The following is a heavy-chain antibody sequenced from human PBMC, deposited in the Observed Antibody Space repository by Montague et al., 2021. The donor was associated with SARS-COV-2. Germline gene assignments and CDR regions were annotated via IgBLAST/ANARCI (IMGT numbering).Heavy chain of an antibody. Sequence: SETLSLTYTVSGGSISSSSYYWAWIRQPPGKGLEWIGSIYHSGSTFYNPSLKSRVSMSVDTSKNQFSLKLSPVTAADTAMYYCARVKWELSAGNVFDIWGQGTMVTVSS. CDR2: IYHSGST. CDR3: ARVKWELSAGNVFDI. CDR1: GGSISSSSYY. J-gene: IGHJ3*02. V-gene: IGHV4-39*01. D-gene: IGHD1-26*01.